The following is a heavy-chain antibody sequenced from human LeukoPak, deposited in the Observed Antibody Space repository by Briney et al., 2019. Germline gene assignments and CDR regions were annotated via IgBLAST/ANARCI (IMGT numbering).Heavy chain of an antibody. CDR2: INPSGGST. CDR3: ARDLMPRTTVTTEPFSMDV. V-gene: IGHV1-46*01. Sequence: ASVKVSCKASGYTFTSYYMHWVRQAPGQGLEWMGIINPSGGSTSYAQKFQGRVTMTRDMSTSTVYMELSSLRSEDTAVYYCARDLMPRTTVTTEPFSMDVWGKGTTVTVSS. D-gene: IGHD4-11*01. CDR1: GYTFTSYY. J-gene: IGHJ6*03.